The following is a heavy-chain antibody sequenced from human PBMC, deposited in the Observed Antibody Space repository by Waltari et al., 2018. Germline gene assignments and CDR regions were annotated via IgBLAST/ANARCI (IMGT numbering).Heavy chain of an antibody. CDR1: GFSLSTSGVG. J-gene: IGHJ5*02. V-gene: IGHV2-5*02. CDR3: AHRLGYFDWFAPSQGGWFDP. CDR2: IYWDDDK. Sequence: QITLKESGPTLVKPTQTLTLTCTFSGFSLSTSGVGVGWIRQPPGKALEWLALIYWDDDKRYSPSLKSSFTITKDTSKNQVVLTMTNMYTVDTATYYCAHRLGYFDWFAPSQGGWFDPWGQGTLVTVSS. D-gene: IGHD3-9*01.